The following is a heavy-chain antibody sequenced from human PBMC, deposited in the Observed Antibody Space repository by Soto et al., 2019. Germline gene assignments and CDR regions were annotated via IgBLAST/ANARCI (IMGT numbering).Heavy chain of an antibody. CDR1: GYNFTSYG. V-gene: IGHV1-18*01. Sequence: ASVKVSCKASGYNFTSYGISWVRQAPGQGLEWMGWISPHNDRTKYARRFQDRVTMTTETPTSTVYMELGSLRSDDTAVYYCARDLYYSSGRYFDHDAFDIWGQGTVVTVS. CDR2: ISPHNDRT. J-gene: IGHJ3*02. CDR3: ARDLYYSSGRYFDHDAFDI. D-gene: IGHD6-19*01.